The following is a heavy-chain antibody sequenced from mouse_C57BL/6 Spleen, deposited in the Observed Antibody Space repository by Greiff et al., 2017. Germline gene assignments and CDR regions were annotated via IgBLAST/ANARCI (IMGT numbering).Heavy chain of an antibody. CDR3: ARGDDYDQGTFAY. CDR2: INYDGSST. Sequence: DVKLVESEGGLVQPGSSMKLSCTASGFTFSDYYMAWVRQVPEKGLEWVANINYDGSSTYYLDSLKSRFIISRDNAKNILYLQMSSLKSEDTATYYCARGDDYDQGTFAYWGQGTLVTVSA. J-gene: IGHJ3*01. D-gene: IGHD2-4*01. V-gene: IGHV5-16*01. CDR1: GFTFSDYY.